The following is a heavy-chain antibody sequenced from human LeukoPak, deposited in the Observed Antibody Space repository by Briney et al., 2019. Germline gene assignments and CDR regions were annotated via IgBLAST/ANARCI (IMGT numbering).Heavy chain of an antibody. CDR3: ARAKREPRTPDSRLGDCCDY. V-gene: IGHV1-18*01. D-gene: IGHD3-22*01. Sequence: ASVKVSCKASGYTFTSYGISWVRQAPGQGLEWMGWISAYNGNTNYAQKLQGRVTMTTDTSTSTAYMELRSLRSDDTAVYYCARAKREPRTPDSRLGDCCDYWGQGTLVTVSS. J-gene: IGHJ4*02. CDR1: GYTFTSYG. CDR2: ISAYNGNT.